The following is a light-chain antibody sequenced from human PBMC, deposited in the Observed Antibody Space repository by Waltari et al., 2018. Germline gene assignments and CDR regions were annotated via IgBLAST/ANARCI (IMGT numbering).Light chain of an antibody. V-gene: IGKV1-9*01. Sequence: DIQLTQSPSFLSASVGDRVTITCRASQGISSHLAWYQKKPGKAPKLLIYDASTLGSGVPSGFSGGGSGTEFSLTISSLQPEDFATYYCQQLNSYPITFGQGTRLEIK. CDR2: DAS. CDR1: QGISSH. J-gene: IGKJ5*01. CDR3: QQLNSYPIT.